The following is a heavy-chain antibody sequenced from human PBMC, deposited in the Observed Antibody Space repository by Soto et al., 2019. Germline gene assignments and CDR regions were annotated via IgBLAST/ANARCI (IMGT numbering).Heavy chain of an antibody. Sequence: TLSLTCSVSGGSMSDYFWSWIRQSPGKGLEWIGYIYYLGSTDYNPSLKSRVTISVDTSKRQFSLRLTSVTAADTAVYYCARDGYDGSGSPYPAYWGPGTQVTVSS. CDR3: ARDGYDGSGSPYPAY. CDR1: GGSMSDYF. D-gene: IGHD3-10*01. J-gene: IGHJ4*02. CDR2: IYYLGST. V-gene: IGHV4-59*01.